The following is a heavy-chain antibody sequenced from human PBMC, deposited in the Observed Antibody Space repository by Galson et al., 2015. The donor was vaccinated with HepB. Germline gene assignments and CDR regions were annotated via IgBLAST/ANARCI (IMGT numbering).Heavy chain of an antibody. CDR2: IFQSGST. D-gene: IGHD2-21*02. Sequence: LSLTCAVSGGSVNSYNWWSWVRQPPEKGLEWVGEIFQSGSTNYNPSLKSRVTILLDKSRNQFFLNLKSVTAADTAIYYCASLGYCSGADCYSTYWSQGTLVTVSS. CDR3: ASLGYCSGADCYSTY. CDR1: GGSVNSYNW. V-gene: IGHV4-4*02. J-gene: IGHJ4*02.